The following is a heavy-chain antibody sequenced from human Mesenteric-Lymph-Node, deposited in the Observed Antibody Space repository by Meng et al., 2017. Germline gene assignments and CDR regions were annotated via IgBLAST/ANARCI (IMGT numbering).Heavy chain of an antibody. J-gene: IGHJ4*02. CDR2: IIQDGSEI. D-gene: IGHD3-22*01. Sequence: GGSLRLSCEASEFTFSRYSMNWVRQAPGKGLEWVATIIQDGSEIHYVDSVRGRFTISRDNAKNSLYLQMNNLRAEDTAVYYCARGRIVVGPIDYWGQGTLVTVSS. CDR3: ARGRIVVGPIDY. CDR1: EFTFSRYS. V-gene: IGHV3-7*01.